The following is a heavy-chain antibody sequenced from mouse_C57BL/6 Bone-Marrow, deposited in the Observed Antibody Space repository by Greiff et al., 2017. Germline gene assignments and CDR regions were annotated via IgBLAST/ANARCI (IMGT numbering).Heavy chain of an antibody. Sequence: VQLQQSGPELVKPGASVKIPCKASGYTFTDYNMDWVKQSHGKSLEWIGDINPNNGGTIYNQKFKGKATLTVDKSSSTAYMELRSLTSEDTAVYYCARRLRDYGSSYWYFDVWGTGTTVTVSS. CDR3: ARRLRDYGSSYWYFDV. D-gene: IGHD1-1*01. CDR2: INPNNGGT. J-gene: IGHJ1*03. CDR1: GYTFTDYN. V-gene: IGHV1-18*01.